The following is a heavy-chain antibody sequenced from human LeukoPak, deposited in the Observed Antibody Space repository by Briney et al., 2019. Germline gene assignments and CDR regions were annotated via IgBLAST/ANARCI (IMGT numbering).Heavy chain of an antibody. CDR3: AKYNWNDPQYFDY. CDR1: GFAFSSYA. Sequence: PGGSLRLSCAASGFAFSSYAMSWVRQAPGKGLEWVSAISGSGGSTYYADSVKGRFTISRDNSKNTLYLQMNSLRAEDTAVYYCAKYNWNDPQYFDYWGQGTLVTVSS. CDR2: ISGSGGST. V-gene: IGHV3-23*01. D-gene: IGHD1-20*01. J-gene: IGHJ4*02.